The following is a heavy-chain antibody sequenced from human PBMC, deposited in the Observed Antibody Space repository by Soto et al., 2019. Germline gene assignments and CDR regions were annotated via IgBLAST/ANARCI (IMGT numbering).Heavy chain of an antibody. CDR1: GFTFSSYA. CDR3: ASCGGDCYSFDY. Sequence: QVQLVESGGGVVQPGRSLRLSCAASGFTFSSYAMHWVRQAPGKGLEWVAVISYDGSNKYYADSVKGRFTISRDNSKNTLYLQMNSLSAEDTAVYYCASCGGDCYSFDYWGQGTLVTVSS. CDR2: ISYDGSNK. D-gene: IGHD2-21*02. V-gene: IGHV3-30-3*01. J-gene: IGHJ4*02.